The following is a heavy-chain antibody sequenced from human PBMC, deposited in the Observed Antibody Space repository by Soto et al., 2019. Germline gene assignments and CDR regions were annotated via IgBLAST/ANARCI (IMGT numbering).Heavy chain of an antibody. D-gene: IGHD3-16*01. V-gene: IGHV3-11*01. Sequence: QVQLVEAGGGLVKPGGSLRLSCAASGFTFSDYYMSWIRQAPGRGLQWVSYIRTSGSTMYYADSVKGRFTVSRDNAKNSLYLRMNRLRADDTAVYYCARGLWNFDLWGRGTLVTVSS. J-gene: IGHJ2*01. CDR2: IRTSGSTM. CDR1: GFTFSDYY. CDR3: ARGLWNFDL.